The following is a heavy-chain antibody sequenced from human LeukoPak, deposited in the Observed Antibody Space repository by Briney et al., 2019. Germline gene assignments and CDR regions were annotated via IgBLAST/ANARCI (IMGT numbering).Heavy chain of an antibody. Sequence: PGGSLRLSCAASGFTVSSNYMNWVRQAPGKGLEWVSVIYSGGSTCYADSVKGRFTISRDNSKNTLYLQMNSLRAEDTAVYYCAREAVTRNYFDYWGQGTLVTVSS. D-gene: IGHD4-17*01. CDR1: GFTVSSNY. CDR2: IYSGGST. V-gene: IGHV3-53*01. J-gene: IGHJ4*02. CDR3: AREAVTRNYFDY.